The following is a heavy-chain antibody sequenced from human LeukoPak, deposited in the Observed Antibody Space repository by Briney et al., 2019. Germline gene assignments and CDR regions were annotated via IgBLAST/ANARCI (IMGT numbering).Heavy chain of an antibody. CDR3: ARDGFLAVDY. D-gene: IGHD3-3*01. CDR1: GGSISSYY. J-gene: IGHJ4*02. V-gene: IGHV4-59*12. Sequence: SETLSLTCTVSGGSISSYYWSWIRQPPGKGLEWIGYIYYSGSTNYNPSLKSRVTISVDTSKNQFSLKLSSVTAADTAVYYCARDGFLAVDYWGQGTLVTVSS. CDR2: IYYSGST.